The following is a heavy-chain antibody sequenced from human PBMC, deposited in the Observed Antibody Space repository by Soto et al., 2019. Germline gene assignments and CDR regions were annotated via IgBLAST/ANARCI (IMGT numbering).Heavy chain of an antibody. Sequence: SGPTLVNPTQTLTLTCTFSGFSLSTSQVGVGWIRQPPGKALEWLAHVYWNDDKYYSLSLKSRLTISKDTSKSQVVLTMTNMDPVDTATYYCARTLYYYDSSGYYLFDYWGQGTLVTVSS. D-gene: IGHD3-22*01. CDR1: GFSLSTSQVG. J-gene: IGHJ4*02. CDR2: VYWNDDK. V-gene: IGHV2-5*01. CDR3: ARTLYYYDSSGYYLFDY.